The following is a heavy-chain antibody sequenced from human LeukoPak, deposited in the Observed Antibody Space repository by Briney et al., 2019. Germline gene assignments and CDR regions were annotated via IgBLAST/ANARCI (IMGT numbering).Heavy chain of an antibody. D-gene: IGHD1-26*01. CDR3: ARVPHPGPGRRGGAFDI. Sequence: PSETLSLTCTVSGGSISSYYWSWIRQPPGKGLEWIGYIYYSGSTNYNPSLKSRVTISVDTSKNQFSLKLSSVTAADTAVYYCARVPHPGPGRRGGAFDIWGQGTMVTVSS. CDR2: IYYSGST. J-gene: IGHJ3*02. CDR1: GGSISSYY. V-gene: IGHV4-59*01.